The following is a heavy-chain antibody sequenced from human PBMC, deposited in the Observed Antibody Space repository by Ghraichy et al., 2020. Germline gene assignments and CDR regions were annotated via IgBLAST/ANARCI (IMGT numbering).Heavy chain of an antibody. Sequence: GESLNISCAASGFTVSSNYMSWVRQAPGKGLEWVSVIYSGGSTYYADSVKGRFTISRDNSKNTLYLQMNSLRAEDTAVYYCARELGGAVAEADAFDIWGQGTMVTVSS. CDR3: ARELGGAVAEADAFDI. J-gene: IGHJ3*02. V-gene: IGHV3-53*01. D-gene: IGHD6-19*01. CDR2: IYSGGST. CDR1: GFTVSSNY.